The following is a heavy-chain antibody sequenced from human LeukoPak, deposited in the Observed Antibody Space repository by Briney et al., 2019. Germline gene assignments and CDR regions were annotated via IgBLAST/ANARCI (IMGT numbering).Heavy chain of an antibody. V-gene: IGHV3-48*02. Sequence: PGGSRRLSCAASGFTFSSYSMNWVRQAPGKGPEWVSYISSGSSTIYYADSVKGRFTISRDNAKNSLCLQMNSLRDEDTAVYYCARENIVVVTAIRDAFDIWGQGTMVTVSS. D-gene: IGHD2-21*02. J-gene: IGHJ3*02. CDR3: ARENIVVVTAIRDAFDI. CDR1: GFTFSSYS. CDR2: ISSGSSTI.